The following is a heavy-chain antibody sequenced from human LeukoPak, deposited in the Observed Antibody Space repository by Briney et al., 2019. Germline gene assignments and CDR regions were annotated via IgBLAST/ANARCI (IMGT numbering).Heavy chain of an antibody. CDR2: INSDGSTT. CDR3: ARGPPLFDP. CDR1: GFTFSRYW. Sequence: GGSLRLSCAASGFTFSRYWMHWVRQAPGKGLVWVSRINSDGSTTTYADSVTGRFTVSRDNAKNSLYLQMNSLRAEDTGVYYCARGPPLFDPWGQGTLVAVSS. V-gene: IGHV3-74*01. J-gene: IGHJ5*02.